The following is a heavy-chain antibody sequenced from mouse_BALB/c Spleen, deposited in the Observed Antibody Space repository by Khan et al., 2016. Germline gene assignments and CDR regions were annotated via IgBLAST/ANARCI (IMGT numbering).Heavy chain of an antibody. D-gene: IGHD2-12*01. V-gene: IGHV2-6-7*01. CDR1: GFSLTGYG. CDR3: SSDYDGFAY. J-gene: IGHJ3*01. Sequence: QVQLKESGPGLVAPSQSLSITCTVSGFSLTGYGVNWVRQPPGKGLEWLGKIWADGRTDYNSALKSRVSISKDNSKSHVVLKMNSLQTDDTANYYCSSDYDGFAYWGQGTLVIVSA. CDR2: IWADGRT.